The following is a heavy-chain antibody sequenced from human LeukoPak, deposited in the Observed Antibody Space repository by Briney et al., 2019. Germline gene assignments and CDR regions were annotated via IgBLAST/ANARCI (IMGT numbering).Heavy chain of an antibody. CDR2: IYYTGTI. CDR3: ARKPDSRNWFYT. CDR1: GGSISSYY. D-gene: IGHD1-14*01. Sequence: SETLSLTCTVSGGSISSYYWSWIRQPPGQGLEWIGYIYYTGTIYPNPSLRRRVTMSVDTSKNQFSLRLNSVAAMDTAVYYCARKPDSRNWFYTWGQGTLVIVSS. V-gene: IGHV4-59*04. J-gene: IGHJ5*02.